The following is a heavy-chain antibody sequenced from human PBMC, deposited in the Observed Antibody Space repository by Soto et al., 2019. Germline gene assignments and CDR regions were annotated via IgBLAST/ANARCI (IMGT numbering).Heavy chain of an antibody. D-gene: IGHD3-22*01. V-gene: IGHV3-48*02. CDR1: GFTFSSYS. CDR2: ISSSSSTI. Sequence: GGSLRLSCAAPGFTFSSYSMNWVRQAPGKGLEWVSYISSSSSTIYYADSVKGRFTISRDNAKNSLYLQMNSLRDEDTAVYYCARDYYDSSGYLVYFDYWGQGTLVTVSS. CDR3: ARDYYDSSGYLVYFDY. J-gene: IGHJ4*02.